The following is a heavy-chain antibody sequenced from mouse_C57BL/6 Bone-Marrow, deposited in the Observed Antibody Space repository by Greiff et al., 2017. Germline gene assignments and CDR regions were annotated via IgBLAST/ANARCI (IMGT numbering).Heavy chain of an antibody. CDR3: ARRWLLAWCAY. CDR1: GFTFSSYG. V-gene: IGHV5-6*01. J-gene: IGHJ3*01. CDR2: ISSGGSYT. D-gene: IGHD2-3*01. Sequence: EVQVVESGGDLVKPGGSLKLSCAASGFTFSSYGMSWVRQTPDKRLEWVATISSGGSYTYFPDSVKGRFTISRDNAKNTLYLQMSSLKSEDTAMYYCARRWLLAWCAYWGQGTLVTVSA.